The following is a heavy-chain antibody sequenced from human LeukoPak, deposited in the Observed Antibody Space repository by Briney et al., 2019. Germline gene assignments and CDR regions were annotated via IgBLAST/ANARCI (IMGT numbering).Heavy chain of an antibody. Sequence: RWASVKVSCKASGYTFTSYAITWVRQAPGQGLEWMGWISAYNGNKKYAQKFQGRVTMTTDTSTSTAYMELRSLRSDDTAVYYCARVSVEGWFDPWGQGTLVTVSS. D-gene: IGHD2/OR15-2a*01. J-gene: IGHJ5*02. CDR3: ARVSVEGWFDP. V-gene: IGHV1-18*01. CDR1: GYTFTSYA. CDR2: ISAYNGNK.